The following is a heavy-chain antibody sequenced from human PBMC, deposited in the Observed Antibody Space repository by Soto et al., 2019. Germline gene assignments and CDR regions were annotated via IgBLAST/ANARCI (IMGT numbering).Heavy chain of an antibody. CDR3: ASDMVRGVIITSVYY. CDR2: ISYDGSNK. J-gene: IGHJ4*02. CDR1: GFTFSSYA. D-gene: IGHD3-10*01. Sequence: QVQLVESGGGVVQPGRSLRLSCAASGFTFSSYAMHWVRQAPGKGLEWVAVISYDGSNKYYADSVKGRFTISRDNSKNALYLQMTSLRAEDTAVYYCASDMVRGVIITSVYYWGQGTLVTVSS. V-gene: IGHV3-30-3*01.